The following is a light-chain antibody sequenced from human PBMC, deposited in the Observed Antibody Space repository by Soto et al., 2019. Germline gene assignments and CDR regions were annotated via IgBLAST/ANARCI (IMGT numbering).Light chain of an antibody. CDR1: QSVSSY. V-gene: IGKV3-11*01. J-gene: IGKJ2*01. CDR3: QHRFDWPRFT. CDR2: DAS. Sequence: EIVLTQSPATLSLSPGERATLSCRASQSVSSYLAWYQQKPGQAPRLLIYDASNRATGIPARFSGGVSGTDFTPTISSLEPEDFAVYYCQHRFDWPRFTFAQSTKLEIK.